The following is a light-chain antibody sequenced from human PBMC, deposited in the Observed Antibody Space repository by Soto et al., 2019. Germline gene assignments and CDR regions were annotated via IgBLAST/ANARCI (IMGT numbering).Light chain of an antibody. Sequence: DIQLTQSPSLLSASVGDRVTITCRASHDISTYLAWYQQKPGKAPKLMIYEASTLQSRVPSRFSGSGSGTEFTLTISGLLPEDFATYHCQQLNTLPFTFGPGTRLDTK. J-gene: IGKJ5*01. CDR3: QQLNTLPFT. CDR2: EAS. V-gene: IGKV1-9*01. CDR1: HDISTY.